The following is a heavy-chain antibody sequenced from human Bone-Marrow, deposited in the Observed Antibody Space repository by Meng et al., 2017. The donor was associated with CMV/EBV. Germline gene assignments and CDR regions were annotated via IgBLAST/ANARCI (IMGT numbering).Heavy chain of an antibody. D-gene: IGHD6-6*01. J-gene: IGHJ4*01. CDR1: GFTFRRYS. Sequence: GEYLKISCPGSGFTFRRYSMNWVRQAPGKGLECVSYISSSSSTIYYADSVKGRFTISRDKAKHSLYLQMTSLRAEDTSVYYCARQNIAARPFAYWGQGTLVNVSS. CDR3: ARQNIAARPFAY. CDR2: ISSSSSTI. V-gene: IGHV3-48*01.